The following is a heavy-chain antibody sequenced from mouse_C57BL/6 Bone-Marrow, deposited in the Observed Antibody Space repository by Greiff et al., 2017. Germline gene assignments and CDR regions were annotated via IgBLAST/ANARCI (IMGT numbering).Heavy chain of an antibody. V-gene: IGHV1-7*01. CDR2: INPSSGYT. Sequence: VQLQQSGAELAKPGASVKLSCKASGYTFTSYWMRWVKQRPGQGLEWIGYINPSSGYTKYNQKFKDKATLTADKSSSTAYMQLSSLTYEDSAVYYCASEDYYGSSLYYYAMDYWGQGTSVTVSS. J-gene: IGHJ4*01. D-gene: IGHD1-1*01. CDR1: GYTFTSYW. CDR3: ASEDYYGSSLYYYAMDY.